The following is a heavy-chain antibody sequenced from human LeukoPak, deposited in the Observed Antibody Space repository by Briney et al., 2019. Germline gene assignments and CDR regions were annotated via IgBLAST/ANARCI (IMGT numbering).Heavy chain of an antibody. Sequence: ASVKVSCKASGYTFTSYGISWVRQAPGQGLEWMGWISAYNGNTNYAQKLQGRVTMTTDTSTSTAYMELRSLRSDDTAVYYCARVVINWNDWNWFDPWGQGTLVTVSS. V-gene: IGHV1-18*01. D-gene: IGHD1-1*01. CDR3: ARVVINWNDWNWFDP. CDR1: GYTFTSYG. J-gene: IGHJ5*02. CDR2: ISAYNGNT.